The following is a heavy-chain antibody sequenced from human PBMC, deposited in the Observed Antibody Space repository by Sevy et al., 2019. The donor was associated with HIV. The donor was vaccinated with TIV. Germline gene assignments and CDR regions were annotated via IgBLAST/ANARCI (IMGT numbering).Heavy chain of an antibody. CDR1: GFTLSSSW. D-gene: IGHD2-21*01. CDR3: ATAGAGAYNY. J-gene: IGHJ4*02. CDR2: IKGVGSEK. V-gene: IGHV3-7*01. Sequence: GGSLRLSCAASGFTLSSSWMSWVRQAPGKGLEWVANIKGVGSEKYYVDSVKGRFTISRDNAKNSLYLQMNSLRAEDTAVYYCATAGAGAYNYWGQGILVTVSS.